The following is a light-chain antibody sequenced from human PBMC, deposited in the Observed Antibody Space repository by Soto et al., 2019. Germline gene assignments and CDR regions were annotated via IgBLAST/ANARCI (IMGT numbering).Light chain of an antibody. Sequence: EIVLTQSPGTLSLSPGSRATLSCRASRRVSADYLAWYHQRPGQVPRLLIYGASNRATDIPDRFSASGSGADFTLTINRLETEDFGVYYCQQYGSSPNTFGQGTKLEIK. CDR3: QQYGSSPNT. CDR2: GAS. V-gene: IGKV3-20*01. CDR1: RRVSADY. J-gene: IGKJ2*01.